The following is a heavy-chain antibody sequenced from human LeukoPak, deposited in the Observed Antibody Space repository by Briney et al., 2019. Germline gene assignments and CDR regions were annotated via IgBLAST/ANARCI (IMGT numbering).Heavy chain of an antibody. J-gene: IGHJ6*02. Sequence: PGGSLRLSCAASGFTVSSNYMSWVRQAPGKGLVWVSVIYSGGSTYYADSVKGRFTISRDNSKNTLYLQMNSLRAEDTAVYYCARDKVGDYYYYGMDVWGQGTTVTVSS. CDR2: IYSGGST. CDR3: ARDKVGDYYYYGMDV. D-gene: IGHD3-10*01. CDR1: GFTVSSNY. V-gene: IGHV3-66*01.